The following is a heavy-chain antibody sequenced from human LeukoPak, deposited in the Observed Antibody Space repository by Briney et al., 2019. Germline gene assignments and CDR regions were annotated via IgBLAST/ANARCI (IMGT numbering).Heavy chain of an antibody. CDR3: ARLVGAMIVVDRNAFDI. D-gene: IGHD3-22*01. CDR1: GYSISSGYY. J-gene: IGHJ3*02. CDR2: IYHSGST. Sequence: SETLSLTCTVSGYSISSGYYWGWIRQPPGKGLEWIGSIYHSGSTNYNPSLKSRVTISVDTSKNQFSLKLSSVTAADTAVYYCARLVGAMIVVDRNAFDIWGQGTMVTVSS. V-gene: IGHV4-38-2*02.